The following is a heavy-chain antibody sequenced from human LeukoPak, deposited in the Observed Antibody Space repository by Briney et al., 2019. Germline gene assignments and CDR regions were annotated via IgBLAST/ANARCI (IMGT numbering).Heavy chain of an antibody. D-gene: IGHD3-9*01. J-gene: IGHJ4*02. CDR2: IYYSGST. CDR1: GGSIGSCY. V-gene: IGHV4-31*03. CDR3: ARNRDILNLDY. Sequence: SQTLSLTCTVSGGSIGSCYWSWIRQHPGKGQEWIGYIYYSGSTYYNPSLKSRVTMSVDTSKNQFSLKLSSVTAADAAVYYCARNRDILNLDYWGQGTLVTVSS.